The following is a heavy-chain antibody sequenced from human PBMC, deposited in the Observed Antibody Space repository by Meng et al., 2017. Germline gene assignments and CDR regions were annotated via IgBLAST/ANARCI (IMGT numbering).Heavy chain of an antibody. CDR2: INPNSGGT. V-gene: IGHV1-2*06. J-gene: IGHJ4*02. Sequence: QVQVAQSGAEGKKPGVSVKVSCKASGYTVTGYYMHWVRQAPGQGLEWMGRINPNSGGTNYAQKFQGRVTMTRDTSISTAYMELSRLRSDDTAVYYCAREAITNYDILTGYPDYWGQGTLVTVSS. CDR1: GYTVTGYY. D-gene: IGHD3-9*01. CDR3: AREAITNYDILTGYPDY.